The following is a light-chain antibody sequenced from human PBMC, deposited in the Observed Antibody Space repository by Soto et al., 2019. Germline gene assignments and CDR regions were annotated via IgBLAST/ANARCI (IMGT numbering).Light chain of an antibody. CDR3: HQYGSSPWT. Sequence: EIILTQSPGTLSLSPGERATLSCRASQSVSSSYLAWYQQKPGQPPRLLIYGASSGAAGIPDRFSGSGSGTKFTLSISRLEPEDFAVYHCHQYGSSPWTFGQGTKVEVK. J-gene: IGKJ1*01. CDR2: GAS. CDR1: QSVSSSY. V-gene: IGKV3-20*01.